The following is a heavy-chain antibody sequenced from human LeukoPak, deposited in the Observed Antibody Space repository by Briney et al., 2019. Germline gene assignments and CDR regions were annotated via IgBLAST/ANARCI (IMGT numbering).Heavy chain of an antibody. CDR3: AREAPTTVTTGYYYCYYMDV. Sequence: ASVKVSCKASGYTFTSYYMHWVRQAPGQGLEWMGIINPSGGSTSYAQKFQGRVTMTRDISTSTVYMELSSLRSEDTAVYYCAREAPTTVTTGYYYCYYMDVWGKGTTVTVSS. CDR2: INPSGGST. D-gene: IGHD4-11*01. J-gene: IGHJ6*03. V-gene: IGHV1-46*01. CDR1: GYTFTSYY.